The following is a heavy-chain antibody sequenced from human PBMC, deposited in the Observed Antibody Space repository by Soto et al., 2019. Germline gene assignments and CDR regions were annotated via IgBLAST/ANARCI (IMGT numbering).Heavy chain of an antibody. CDR1: GGTFSSYT. V-gene: IGHV1-69*02. J-gene: IGHJ6*03. Sequence: ASVKVSCKASGGTFSSYTISWVRQAPGQGLEWMGRIIPILGIANYAQKFQGRVTITADKSTSTAYMELSSLRSEDTAVYYCARFGDDYYYYMEVWGKGTTVTVSS. CDR2: IIPILGIA. D-gene: IGHD3-10*01. CDR3: ARFGDDYYYYMEV.